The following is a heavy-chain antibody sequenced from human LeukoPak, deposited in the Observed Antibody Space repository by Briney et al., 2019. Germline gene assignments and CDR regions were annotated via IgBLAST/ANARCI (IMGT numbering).Heavy chain of an antibody. V-gene: IGHV3-30*01. Sequence: GRSLRLSCAASGFTFSSYAMHWVRQAPGKGLEWVAVLSNHGNKEYYADSVKGRFIISRDNSNNTLYLQMNSLRAEDTAVYYCARDSIDSSGYYYVPYFYYMDVWGKGTTVTVSS. CDR1: GFTFSSYA. J-gene: IGHJ6*03. CDR3: ARDSIDSSGYYYVPYFYYMDV. D-gene: IGHD3-22*01. CDR2: LSNHGNKE.